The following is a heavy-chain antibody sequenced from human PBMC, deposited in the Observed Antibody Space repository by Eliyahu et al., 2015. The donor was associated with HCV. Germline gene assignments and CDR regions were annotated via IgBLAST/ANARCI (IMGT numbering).Heavy chain of an antibody. CDR1: XFXFSSHX. J-gene: IGHJ6*03. CDR3: ARCVEETSGYFPHYHYYYYMDV. Sequence: EVQLVESGGGLVQPGGSLRLSCXASXFXFSSHXXXXVRQAPGKGLVWVSRINSDGSSTSYADSVKGRFTISRDNAKNTLYLQMNSLRAEDTAVYYCARCVEETSGYFPHYHYYYYMDVWGKGTTVTVSS. CDR2: INSDGSST. D-gene: IGHD3-22*01. V-gene: IGHV3-74*01.